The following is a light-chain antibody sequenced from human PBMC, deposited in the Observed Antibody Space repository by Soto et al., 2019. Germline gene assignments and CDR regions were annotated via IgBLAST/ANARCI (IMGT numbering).Light chain of an antibody. J-gene: IGLJ3*02. Sequence: QSVLTQPASVSGSPGQSITISCTGTSSDVGGYKYVSWYQQHPGKAPKLMIYEVSKRPSGVSNRFSGSKSGNTASLTISGLQAEDEADYYCSSYTSSSTVVFGGGTKLTVL. CDR3: SSYTSSSTVV. CDR1: SSDVGGYKY. V-gene: IGLV2-14*01. CDR2: EVS.